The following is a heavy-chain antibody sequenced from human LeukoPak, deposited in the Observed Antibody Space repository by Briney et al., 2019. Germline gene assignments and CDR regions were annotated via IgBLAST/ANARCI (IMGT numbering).Heavy chain of an antibody. D-gene: IGHD1-26*01. CDR1: GYSISSGYY. Sequence: KASETLSLTCTVSGYSISSGYYWGWIRQPPGKGLEWIGSIYHSGNTYYNPSLKSRVTISVDTSKNQFSLKLRSVTAADTAVYHCARGKSRGSHIDYWGQGTLVTVSS. V-gene: IGHV4-38-2*02. CDR2: IYHSGNT. J-gene: IGHJ4*02. CDR3: ARGKSRGSHIDY.